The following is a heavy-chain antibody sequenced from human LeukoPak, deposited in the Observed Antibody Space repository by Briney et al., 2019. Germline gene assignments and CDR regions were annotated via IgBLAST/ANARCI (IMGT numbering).Heavy chain of an antibody. V-gene: IGHV1-2*04. D-gene: IGHD1-26*01. Sequence: ASVKVSCKASGYTFTGYYMHWVRQAPGKVLEWRGWINPNSGGTNYAQKFQGWVTMTRDTSISTAYMELSRLRSDDTAVYYCARGEREPHSAEYFQHWGQGTLVTVSS. CDR2: INPNSGGT. CDR3: ARGEREPHSAEYFQH. J-gene: IGHJ1*01. CDR1: GYTFTGYY.